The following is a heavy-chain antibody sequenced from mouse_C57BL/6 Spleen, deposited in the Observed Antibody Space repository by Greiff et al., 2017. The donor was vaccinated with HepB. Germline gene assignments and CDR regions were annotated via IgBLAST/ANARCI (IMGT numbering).Heavy chain of an antibody. CDR2: INPSTGGT. CDR1: GYSFTGYY. V-gene: IGHV1-42*01. Sequence: EVQLQESGPELVKPGASVKISCKASGYSFTGYYMNWVKQSPEKSLEWIGEINPSTGGTTYNQKFKAKATLTVDKSSSTAYMQLKSLTSEDSAVYYCATKPYYYGSSPFDDWGQGTTLTVSS. J-gene: IGHJ2*01. CDR3: ATKPYYYGSSPFDD. D-gene: IGHD1-1*01.